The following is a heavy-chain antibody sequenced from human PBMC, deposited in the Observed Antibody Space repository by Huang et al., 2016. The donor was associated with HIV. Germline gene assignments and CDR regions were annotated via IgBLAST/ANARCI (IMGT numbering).Heavy chain of an antibody. CDR2: ISYDGRSK. CDR1: RFTFSKFA. V-gene: IGHV3-30*18. J-gene: IGHJ3*02. D-gene: IGHD3-22*01. CDR3: TKGHYYDTNGYVAFDI. Sequence: QVQLVESGGGVVRPGRSLRLSCAASRFTFSKFAMHWVRQAPGKGVEWMAVISYDGRSKHYADSVTGRLTISRDNSNNTLYLQMNSLTVEDTAVYYCTKGHYYDTNGYVAFDIWGQGTMVTVSS.